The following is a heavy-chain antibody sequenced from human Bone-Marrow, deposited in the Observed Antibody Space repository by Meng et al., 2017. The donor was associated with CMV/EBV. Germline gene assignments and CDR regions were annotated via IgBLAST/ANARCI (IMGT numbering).Heavy chain of an antibody. Sequence: SEFTYSINGMHCVRQAASEGMEWVTVIWKNESNEENADSVTGRFTNSRDNSKNTVYLQMNSQRTEDTDVYNCAKDRALWFVDPGAFDYWGQGTLVTVSS. CDR2: IWKNESNE. CDR3: AKDRALWFVDPGAFDY. D-gene: IGHD3-10*01. J-gene: IGHJ4*02. CDR1: EFTYSING. V-gene: IGHV3-33*03.